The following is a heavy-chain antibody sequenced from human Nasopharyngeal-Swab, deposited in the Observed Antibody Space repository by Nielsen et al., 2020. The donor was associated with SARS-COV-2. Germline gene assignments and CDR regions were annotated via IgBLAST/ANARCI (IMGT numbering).Heavy chain of an antibody. J-gene: IGHJ3*02. V-gene: IGHV3-9*01. D-gene: IGHD3-22*01. Sequence: SLKISCAASGFTFDDYAMHWVRQAPGKGLEWVSGISWNSGSTGYADSVKGRFTISRDNAKNSLYLQMNSLRAEDTALCYCAKDNNPYYYDSSGYAFDIWGQGTMVTVSS. CDR3: AKDNNPYYYDSSGYAFDI. CDR1: GFTFDDYA. CDR2: ISWNSGST.